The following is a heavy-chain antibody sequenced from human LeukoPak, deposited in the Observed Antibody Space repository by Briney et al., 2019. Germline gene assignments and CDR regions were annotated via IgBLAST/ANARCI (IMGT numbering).Heavy chain of an antibody. CDR2: IHTSGST. D-gene: IGHD1-26*01. Sequence: PSQTLSLTCTVSGGSISSGSYYWTWIRQPAGKTLEWIGRIHTSGSTNYNPSLKSRVTISGDTSKNQFSLKVSSVTASDTAVYYCARGNKDAIIVSRFDYWGQGTLVTVSS. V-gene: IGHV4-61*02. CDR3: ARGNKDAIIVSRFDY. J-gene: IGHJ4*02. CDR1: GGSISSGSYY.